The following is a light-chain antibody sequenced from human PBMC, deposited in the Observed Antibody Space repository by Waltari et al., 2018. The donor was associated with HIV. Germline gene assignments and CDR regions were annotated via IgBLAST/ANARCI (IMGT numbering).Light chain of an antibody. Sequence: QSVLTQPPSASGTPGQRVTFSCSGSSSNIGSNPVDWYQKRPGTAPRLLIYNNNQRPSGCPGRFSGSRSVTSASLAISGLQSEDEADYYCAAWDDSLNGHVLFGGGTKLTVL. J-gene: IGLJ2*01. CDR1: SSNIGSNP. CDR3: AAWDDSLNGHVL. CDR2: NNN. V-gene: IGLV1-44*01.